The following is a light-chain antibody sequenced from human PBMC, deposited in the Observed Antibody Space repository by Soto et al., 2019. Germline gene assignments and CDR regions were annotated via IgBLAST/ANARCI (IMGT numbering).Light chain of an antibody. CDR3: QQRADWPIN. CDR2: DAS. J-gene: IGKJ5*01. Sequence: VLTHSPGTLSLSPCERAALSGRASESVSGSYIAWYQQKVGQSPRLLIYDASNRATGIPARFSGSGSGTDFTLTISSLEPDDFAVYYCQQRADWPINFGQGTRLEIK. V-gene: IGKV3-11*01. CDR1: ESVSGSY.